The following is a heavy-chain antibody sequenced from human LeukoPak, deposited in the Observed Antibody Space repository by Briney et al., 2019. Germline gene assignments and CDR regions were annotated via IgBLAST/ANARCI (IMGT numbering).Heavy chain of an antibody. D-gene: IGHD5-18*01. CDR2: IWYDGDSK. Sequence: GGSLRLSCAASGFTFSSSGMHWVRQAPGKGLEWVARIWYDGDSKYYAGSVKGRFSISRDNSKNTLYLQMNSLGAEDTAVYYCAKGGVQLRHYSGYYMDVWGKGTTVTVSS. CDR3: AKGGVQLRHYSGYYMDV. V-gene: IGHV3-33*06. J-gene: IGHJ6*03. CDR1: GFTFSSSG.